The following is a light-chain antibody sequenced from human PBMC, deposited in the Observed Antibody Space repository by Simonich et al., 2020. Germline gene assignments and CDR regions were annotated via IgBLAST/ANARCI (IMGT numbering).Light chain of an antibody. J-gene: IGKJ4*01. CDR3: QQYYSTPLT. CDR2: WAS. CDR1: QSVLYSSTNKTY. V-gene: IGKV4-1*01. Sequence: DIVMTQSPDSLAVSLGERATINCKSSQSVLYSSTNKTYLAWYQQKQGHPPKLLIYWASTREAGVPDRFSGSGSGTDFTLTISSLQAEDVAVYYCQQYYSTPLTFGGGTKVEIK.